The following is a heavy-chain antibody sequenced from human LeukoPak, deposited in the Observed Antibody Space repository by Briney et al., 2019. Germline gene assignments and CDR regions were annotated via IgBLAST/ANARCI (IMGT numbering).Heavy chain of an antibody. CDR2: ISAYNGNT. CDR1: GYTFTSYG. Sequence: GASVKVSCKASGYTFTSYGISWVRQAPGQGLEWMGWISAYNGNTNYARKLQGRVTMTTDTSTSTAYMELRSLRSDDTAVYYCARDRRIAAAGTPDYWGQGTLVTVSS. J-gene: IGHJ4*02. CDR3: ARDRRIAAAGTPDY. D-gene: IGHD6-13*01. V-gene: IGHV1-18*01.